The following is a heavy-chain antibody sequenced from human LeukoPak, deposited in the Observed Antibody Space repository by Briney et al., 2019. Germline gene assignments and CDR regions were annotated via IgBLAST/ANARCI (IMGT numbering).Heavy chain of an antibody. D-gene: IGHD3-10*01. V-gene: IGHV3-11*04. CDR2: ISSSGSTI. CDR3: ARDYYGSGSYYNSNYYYYMDV. J-gene: IGHJ6*03. CDR1: GFTFSDYY. Sequence: GGSLRLSCAASGFTFSDYYMSWVRQAPGKGLEWVSHISSSGSTIYYADSVKGRFTISRDNAKNSLYLQMNSLRAEDTAVYYCARDYYGSGSYYNSNYYYYMDVWGKGTTVTVSS.